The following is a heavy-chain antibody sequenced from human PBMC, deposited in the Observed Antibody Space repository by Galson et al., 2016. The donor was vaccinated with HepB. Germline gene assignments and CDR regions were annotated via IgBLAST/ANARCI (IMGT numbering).Heavy chain of an antibody. CDR2: LYYSETT. CDR3: ARGITMIVVEPAHWYFDL. CDR1: GGSISSGGYF. D-gene: IGHD3-22*01. Sequence: SETLSLTCTVSGGSISSGGYFWSWIRQHPGKGLEWIGYLYYSETTNYNPSLKSRVTISIDTANNQVSLKLRSVTAADTAVYFCARGITMIVVEPAHWYFDLWGRGTLVTVSS. J-gene: IGHJ2*01. V-gene: IGHV4-61*08.